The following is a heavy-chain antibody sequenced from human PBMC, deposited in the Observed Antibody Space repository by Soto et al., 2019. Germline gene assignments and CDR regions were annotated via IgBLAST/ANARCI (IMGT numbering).Heavy chain of an antibody. V-gene: IGHV4-61*01. Sequence: WETLSLTCTVSGGSVSSGSYYWSWIRQPPGKGLEWIGYIYYSGSTNYNPSLKSRVTISVDTSKNQFSLKLSSVTAADTAVYYCARGDYDFWSGYYTAGYYYYGMDVWGQGTTVTVSS. CDR3: ARGDYDFWSGYYTAGYYYYGMDV. D-gene: IGHD3-3*01. CDR2: IYYSGST. CDR1: GGSVSSGSYY. J-gene: IGHJ6*02.